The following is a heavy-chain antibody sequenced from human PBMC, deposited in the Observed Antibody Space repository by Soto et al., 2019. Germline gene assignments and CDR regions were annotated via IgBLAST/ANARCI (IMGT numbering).Heavy chain of an antibody. CDR3: ARRAIVATIEWFDP. CDR1: GGSISSGGYY. D-gene: IGHD5-12*01. J-gene: IGHJ5*02. CDR2: IYYSGST. Sequence: SETLSLTCTVSGGSISSGGYYWSWIRQHPGKGLEWIGYIYYSGSTYYNPSLKSRVTISVDTSKNQFSLKLSSVTAADTAVYYCARRAIVATIEWFDPWGQGTLVTVSS. V-gene: IGHV4-31*03.